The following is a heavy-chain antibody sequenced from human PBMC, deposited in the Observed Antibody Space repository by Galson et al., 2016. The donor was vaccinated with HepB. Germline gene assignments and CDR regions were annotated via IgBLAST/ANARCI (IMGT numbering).Heavy chain of an antibody. CDR3: ARQEIAVAGTSTSKGFDY. D-gene: IGHD6-19*01. J-gene: IGHJ4*02. CDR2: IKRDGSEK. CDR1: GFTFSNYW. Sequence: SLRLSCAASGFTFSNYWMSWVRQPPGKGLEWVGNIKRDGSEKYYVDSVKGRFTISRDNAKNSLYLQMNSPRAEDTAVYYCARQEIAVAGTSTSKGFDYWGQGTLITVSS. V-gene: IGHV3-7*01.